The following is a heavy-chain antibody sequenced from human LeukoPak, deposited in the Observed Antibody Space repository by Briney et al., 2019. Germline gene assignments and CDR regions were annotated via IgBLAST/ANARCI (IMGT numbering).Heavy chain of an antibody. CDR1: GYSFIGYY. J-gene: IGHJ5*02. V-gene: IGHV1-2*02. CDR3: ARAPFTTGSTETFDP. Sequence: ASVKVSCKASGYSFIGYYMHWVRQAPGQGLEWMGWINPNSGGTNYAQKFQGRVTLTRGTSISTAYMELSSLRSDDTAVYYCARAPFTTGSTETFDPWGQGTLVTVSS. D-gene: IGHD1-1*01. CDR2: INPNSGGT.